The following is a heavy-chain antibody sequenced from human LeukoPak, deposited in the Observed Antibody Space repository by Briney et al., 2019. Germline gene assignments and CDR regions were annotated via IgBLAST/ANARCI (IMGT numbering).Heavy chain of an antibody. D-gene: IGHD3-9*01. V-gene: IGHV3-30*04. CDR2: ISYDGSSK. Sequence: GGSLRLSCAASGFTCSSYAMHGGRRAPGRGLEGGAVISYDGSSKYYADSVKGPFTISRYNSKNTLYLQMNSLRAEDTAVYYYARDHYDILTGYPLFDYWGQGTLVTVSS. J-gene: IGHJ4*02. CDR1: GFTCSSYA. CDR3: ARDHYDILTGYPLFDY.